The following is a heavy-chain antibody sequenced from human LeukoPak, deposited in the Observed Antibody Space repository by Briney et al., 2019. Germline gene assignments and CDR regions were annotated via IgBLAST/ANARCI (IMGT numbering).Heavy chain of an antibody. D-gene: IGHD3-16*02. V-gene: IGHV4-38-2*02. CDR3: AREGGAISDY. J-gene: IGHJ4*02. CDR1: GYSISSGYY. CDR2: IYHSGST. Sequence: XETLSLTCTVSGYSISSGYYWGWIRQPPGKGLEWIGSIYHSGSTYYNPSLKSRVTISVDTSKNQFSLKLSSVTAADTAVYYCAREGGAISDYWGQGTLVTVSS.